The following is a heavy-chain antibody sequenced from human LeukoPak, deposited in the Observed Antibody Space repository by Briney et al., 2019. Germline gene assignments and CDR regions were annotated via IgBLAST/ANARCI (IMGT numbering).Heavy chain of an antibody. J-gene: IGHJ5*02. Sequence: PSETLSLTCTVSSGSIGSDALYWSWIRQPAGKGLEWIGRIYTSGSTNYNPSLKSRVTMSVDTSKNQFSLKLSSVTAADTAVYYCARERWRYYDSSGYYDNWFDPWGQGTLVTVSS. CDR2: IYTSGST. D-gene: IGHD3-22*01. CDR1: SGSIGSDALY. V-gene: IGHV4-4*07. CDR3: ARERWRYYDSSGYYDNWFDP.